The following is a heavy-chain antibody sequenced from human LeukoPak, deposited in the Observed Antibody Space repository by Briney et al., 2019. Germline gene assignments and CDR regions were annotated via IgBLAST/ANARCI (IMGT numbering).Heavy chain of an antibody. CDR2: IKQDESGR. D-gene: IGHD4-11*01. CDR1: GFTFSSYW. J-gene: IGHJ4*02. Sequence: GGSLRLSCAASGFTFSSYWMSWVRQAPGKGLEWVANIKQDESGRYYMDSVKGRFTISRDSAENTLYLQMNSLRDDDTAVYYCARQGSTVTTSLASWGQGTLVSISS. V-gene: IGHV3-7*01. CDR3: ARQGSTVTTSLAS.